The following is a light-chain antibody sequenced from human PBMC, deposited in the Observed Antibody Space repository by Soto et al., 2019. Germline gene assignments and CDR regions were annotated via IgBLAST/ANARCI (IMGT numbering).Light chain of an antibody. CDR3: QQRSNWPPIT. CDR2: DAS. CDR1: QTVSSF. J-gene: IGKJ5*01. V-gene: IGKV3-11*01. Sequence: EIVLTQSPATLSLSPGERATLSCRASQTVSSFLAWYQQKPGQAPRLLLYDASNRATGIPARFSGSGSGTDFTLTIRSLEPEDFAVYYCQQRSNWPPITFGQGTRLEMK.